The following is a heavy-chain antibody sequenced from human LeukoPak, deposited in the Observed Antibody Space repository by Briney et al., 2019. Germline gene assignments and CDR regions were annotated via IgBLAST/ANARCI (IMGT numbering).Heavy chain of an antibody. J-gene: IGHJ4*02. D-gene: IGHD6-19*01. CDR3: VRDLYSSGWFNFDY. V-gene: IGHV4-38-2*02. CDR1: GYSITSGYY. Sequence: PSETLSLTCAVSGYSITSGYYWGWIRQPPGKGLEWIGSIYHSGSTYYNPSLKSRVTISVDTSKNQFSLKLSSVTAADTAVYYCVRDLYSSGWFNFDYWAREPWSPSPQ. CDR2: IYHSGST.